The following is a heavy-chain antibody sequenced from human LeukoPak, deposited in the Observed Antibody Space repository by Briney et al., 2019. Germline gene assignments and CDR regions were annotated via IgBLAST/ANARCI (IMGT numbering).Heavy chain of an antibody. V-gene: IGHV4-31*03. J-gene: IGHJ4*02. CDR2: IYYSGST. Sequence: SETLSLTCTVSGGSISSGGYYWSWIRQHPGKGLEWIGYIYYSGSTYYNPSLKSRVTISVDTSKNQFSLKLSSVTAADTAVYYCARAGGGLGRQQLVMYDYWGQGTLVTVSS. CDR1: GGSISSGGYY. D-gene: IGHD6-13*01. CDR3: ARAGGGLGRQQLVMYDY.